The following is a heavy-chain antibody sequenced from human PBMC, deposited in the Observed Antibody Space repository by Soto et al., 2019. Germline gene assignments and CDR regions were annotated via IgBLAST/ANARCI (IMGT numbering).Heavy chain of an antibody. Sequence: QVQLVESGGGVVQPGRSLRLSCAASGFTFSSYGMHWVRQAPGKGLEWVAVIWYDGSNKYYADSVKGRFTISRDNSKNTRYLQMNSLRAEDTAVYYCARDLGAGYYGMDVWGQGTTVTVSS. J-gene: IGHJ6*02. CDR2: IWYDGSNK. CDR3: ARDLGAGYYGMDV. V-gene: IGHV3-33*01. D-gene: IGHD3-16*01. CDR1: GFTFSSYG.